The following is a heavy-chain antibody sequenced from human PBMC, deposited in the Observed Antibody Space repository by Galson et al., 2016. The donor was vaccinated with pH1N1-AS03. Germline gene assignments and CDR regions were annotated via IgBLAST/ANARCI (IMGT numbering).Heavy chain of an antibody. V-gene: IGHV3-64D*06. D-gene: IGHD5-18*01. CDR3: IKEGNRLQSRRSDAFDI. CDR1: GFTFRTFS. J-gene: IGHJ3*02. Sequence: SLRLSCAASGFTFRTFSIYWVRQVPGKGLEYVSGISDNGINTYYADPVKARFTISRDKSKNTVYLQMSSLRTEDTAVYYCIKEGNRLQSRRSDAFDIWGRGTMVTVSS. CDR2: ISDNGINT.